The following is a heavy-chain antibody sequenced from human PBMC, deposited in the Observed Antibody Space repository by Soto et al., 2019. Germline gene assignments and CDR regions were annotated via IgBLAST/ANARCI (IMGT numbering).Heavy chain of an antibody. Sequence: QVQLQESGPGLVKPSETLSLTCTVSGGSVSSGSYYWSWIRQPPGKGLEWIGYIYYSGSTNYNPSIKSRVTISVDTSKNQFSLKLSSVTAADTAVYYCARVGYQLLFDYWGQGTLVTVSS. CDR1: GGSVSSGSYY. D-gene: IGHD2-2*01. CDR2: IYYSGST. J-gene: IGHJ4*02. V-gene: IGHV4-61*01. CDR3: ARVGYQLLFDY.